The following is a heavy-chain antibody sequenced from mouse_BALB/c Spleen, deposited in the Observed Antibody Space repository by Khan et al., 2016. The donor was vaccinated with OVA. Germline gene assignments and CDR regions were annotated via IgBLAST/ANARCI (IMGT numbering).Heavy chain of an antibody. CDR2: ISYSGST. CDR1: DYSITSEYA. D-gene: IGHD2-2*01. Sequence: EVQLQESGPGLVKPSQSLSPTCTVTDYSITSEYAWNWIRQFPGNKLEWMGYISYSGSTSYHPSLKSRISFTRDTSKNQFFLQLNSVTPEDTATYYCACSVYYAYAYAMDYWGQGTSVTVSS. CDR3: ACSVYYAYAYAMDY. J-gene: IGHJ4*01. V-gene: IGHV3-2*02.